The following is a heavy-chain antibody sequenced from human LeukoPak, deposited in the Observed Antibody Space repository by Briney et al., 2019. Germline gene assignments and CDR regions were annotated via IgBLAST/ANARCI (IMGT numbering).Heavy chain of an antibody. CDR2: IIPIFGTA. J-gene: IGHJ4*02. CDR1: GGTFSSYA. V-gene: IGHV1-69*13. Sequence: SVKVSCKASGGTFSSYAISWVRQAPGQGLEWMGGIIPIFGTANYAQKFQGRVTITADESTSTAYMELSSLRSEDTAVYYCAREFEYYDFWSGYYIGPSSGRYFGYWGQGTLVTVSS. D-gene: IGHD3-3*01. CDR3: AREFEYYDFWSGYYIGPSSGRYFGY.